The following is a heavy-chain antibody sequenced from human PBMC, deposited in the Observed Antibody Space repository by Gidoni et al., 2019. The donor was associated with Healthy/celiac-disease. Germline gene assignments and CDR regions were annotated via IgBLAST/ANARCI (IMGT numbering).Heavy chain of an antibody. D-gene: IGHD6-6*01. Sequence: EVQLVESGGGLVQPGGSLRLSCAASGFTFSSYEMNWVRQAPGKGLEWVSYISSSGSTIYYADSVKGRFTISRDNAKNSLYLQMNSLRAEDTAVYYCARLVYSSSYDYYYYGMDVWGQGTTVTVSS. CDR3: ARLVYSSSYDYYYYGMDV. J-gene: IGHJ6*02. CDR2: ISSSGSTI. V-gene: IGHV3-48*03. CDR1: GFTFSSYE.